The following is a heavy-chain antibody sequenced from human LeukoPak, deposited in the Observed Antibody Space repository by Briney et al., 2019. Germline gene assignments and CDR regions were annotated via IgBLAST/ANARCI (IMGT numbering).Heavy chain of an antibody. CDR1: GYTFTSYY. CDR3: ARADCSSTSCYGSFDY. D-gene: IGHD2-2*01. J-gene: IGHJ4*02. CDR2: INPSGGST. V-gene: IGHV1-46*01. Sequence: ASVKVSCKASGYTFTSYYVHWVRQAPGQGLEWMGIINPSGGSTSYAQKFQGRVTMTRDMSTSTVYMELSSLRSEDTAVYYCARADCSSTSCYGSFDYWGQGTLVTVSS.